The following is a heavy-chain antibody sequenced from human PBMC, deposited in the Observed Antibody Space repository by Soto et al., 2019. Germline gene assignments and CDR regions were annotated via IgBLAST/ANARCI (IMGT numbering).Heavy chain of an antibody. D-gene: IGHD3-10*01. CDR1: GVTFGDYY. V-gene: IGHV3-23*01. J-gene: IGHJ4*02. CDR2: IRQSGDRS. Sequence: TGGSLRLCCAASGVTFGDYYRYWVRRAPGKGLEWVSSIRQSGDRSSYADSAKGRFTISRDNSKNTLYLQMNGLRLDDTAVYYCVTAVRTRLDNWGPGTLVTVSS. CDR3: VTAVRTRLDN.